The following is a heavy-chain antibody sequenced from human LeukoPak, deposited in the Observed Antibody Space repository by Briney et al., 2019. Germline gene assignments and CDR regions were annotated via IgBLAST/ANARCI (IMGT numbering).Heavy chain of an antibody. J-gene: IGHJ4*02. CDR1: GFTFSSYA. D-gene: IGHD6-13*01. CDR2: ISYDGSNK. V-gene: IGHV3-30*01. Sequence: GRSLRLSCAASGFTFSSYAMHWVRQAPGKGLEWVAVISYDGSNKYYADSVKGRFTISRDNSKNTLYLQMNSLRAEDTAVYYCARDGSSSWYLEPIDYWGRGTLVTVSS. CDR3: ARDGSSSWYLEPIDY.